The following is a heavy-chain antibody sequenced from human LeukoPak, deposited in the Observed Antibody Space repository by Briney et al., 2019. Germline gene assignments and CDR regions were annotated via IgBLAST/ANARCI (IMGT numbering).Heavy chain of an antibody. J-gene: IGHJ4*02. CDR1: GFTFDDYT. CDR3: AKEVDCPSDCLFFHS. D-gene: IGHD2-21*02. CDR2: ISWDGVST. V-gene: IGHV3-43*01. Sequence: GGSLRLSCAASGFTFDDYTMHWVRQAPGKGLEWVSLISWDGVSTYSADSVKGRFTISRDNSKNSLYLQMNSLITEDTALYHCAKEVDCPSDCLFFHSWGQGTLVTVSS.